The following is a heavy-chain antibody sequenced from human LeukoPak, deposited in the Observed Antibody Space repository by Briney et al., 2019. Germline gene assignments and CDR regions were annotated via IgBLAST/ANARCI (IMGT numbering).Heavy chain of an antibody. J-gene: IGHJ3*02. CDR1: GGSISSYS. CDR3: ARAGYSYGIDASDI. CDR2: IYDSGYT. D-gene: IGHD5-18*01. V-gene: IGHV4-59*13. Sequence: SETLSLTCNVSGGSISSYSWSWIRQPPGKGLDWIGYIYDSGYTKYNPSLKSRVAISRDPSDYQFSLKLSSVTAADTAVYYCARAGYSYGIDASDIWGQGALVTVSS.